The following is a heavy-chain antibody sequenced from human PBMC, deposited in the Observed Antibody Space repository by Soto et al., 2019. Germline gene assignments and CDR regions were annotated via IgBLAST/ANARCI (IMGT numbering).Heavy chain of an antibody. V-gene: IGHV1-46*01. D-gene: IGHD6-6*01. CDR1: GYTFTSYY. CDR2: INPSGGST. J-gene: IGHJ6*02. CDR3: ARELVEQLAPYYYYYGMDV. Sequence: VKVSCKASGYTFTSYYMHWVRQAPGQGLEWMGIINPSGGSTSYAQKFQGRVTMTRDTSTSTVYMELSSLRSEDTAVYYCARELVEQLAPYYYYYGMDVWGQGTTVTVSS.